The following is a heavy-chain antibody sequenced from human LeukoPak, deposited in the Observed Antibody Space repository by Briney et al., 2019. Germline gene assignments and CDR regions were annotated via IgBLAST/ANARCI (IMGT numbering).Heavy chain of an antibody. CDR1: GFTFSSYG. CDR3: AKDRGYYFDY. V-gene: IGHV3-NL1*01. Sequence: GGSLRLSCAASGFTFSSYGMSWVRQAPGKGLEWVSHINRDGSTTRYADSVKGRLTISRDNSKNTLYLQMNSLRAEDTAVYYCAKDRGYYFDYWGQGTLVTVSS. J-gene: IGHJ4*02. D-gene: IGHD3-10*01. CDR2: INRDGSTT.